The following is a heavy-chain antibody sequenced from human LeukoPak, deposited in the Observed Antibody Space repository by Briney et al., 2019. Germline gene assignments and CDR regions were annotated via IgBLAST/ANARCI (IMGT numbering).Heavy chain of an antibody. V-gene: IGHV3-7*03. CDR2: IKKDGSEK. D-gene: IGHD4-17*01. Sequence: GGSLRLSCTASGFTFSSYWMSWVRQAPGKGLEWVANIKKDGSEKYYVDSVKGRFTISRDNAKTSLYLQINNLRAEDTALYYCAKAHDYGDYAGFDYWGQGTLVSVSS. CDR1: GFTFSSYW. CDR3: AKAHDYGDYAGFDY. J-gene: IGHJ4*02.